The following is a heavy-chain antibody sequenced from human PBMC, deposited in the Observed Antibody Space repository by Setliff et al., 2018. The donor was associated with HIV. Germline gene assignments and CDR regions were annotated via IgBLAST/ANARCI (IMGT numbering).Heavy chain of an antibody. J-gene: IGHJ5*02. Sequence: PSETLSLTCTVSGGSISSHYWSWIRQPPGKGLEWVGLIYYTGIPTYNPSLSSRVTISVDTSKNQFSLKLTSVTAADTAFYYCARVSSLHPFDPWGQGVLVTVSS. CDR2: IYYTGIP. CDR1: GGSISSHY. CDR3: ARVSSLHPFDP. V-gene: IGHV4-59*11.